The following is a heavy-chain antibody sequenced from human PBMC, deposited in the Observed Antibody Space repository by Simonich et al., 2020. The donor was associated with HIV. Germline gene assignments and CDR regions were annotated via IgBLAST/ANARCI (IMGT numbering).Heavy chain of an antibody. Sequence: QVQLQQWGAGLLKPSETLSLTCAVYGGSSSGSYWGWYRQPPGKGLEWIGEINHSGSTNYNPSLKSRVTISVDTSKNQFSLKLSSVTAADTAVYYCARRHPTTVTTPYFDYWGQGTLVTVSS. V-gene: IGHV4-34*01. CDR3: ARRHPTTVTTPYFDY. D-gene: IGHD4-17*01. CDR2: INHSGST. CDR1: GGSSSGSY. J-gene: IGHJ4*02.